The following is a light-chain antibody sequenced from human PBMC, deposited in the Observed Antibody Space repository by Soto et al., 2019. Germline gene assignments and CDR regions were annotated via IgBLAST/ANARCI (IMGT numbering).Light chain of an antibody. CDR3: QQYGNSPIT. V-gene: IGKV3-15*01. CDR1: QSVSNK. Sequence: EIVMTQYPGTLSVSPGERFTLSCMASQSVSNKLVWYQRKPGQSPRLLIYDASTRATAMPGRFSGSGSGTEFTLTISSLQSEDFAVYYCQQYGNSPITFGQGTRLEIK. J-gene: IGKJ5*01. CDR2: DAS.